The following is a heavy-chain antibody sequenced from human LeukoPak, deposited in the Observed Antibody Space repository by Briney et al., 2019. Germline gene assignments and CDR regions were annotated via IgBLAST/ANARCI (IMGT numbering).Heavy chain of an antibody. V-gene: IGHV4-61*02. CDR3: ARRQVYYSSSWYVGWFDP. J-gene: IGHJ5*02. D-gene: IGHD6-13*01. CDR1: GGSITSGSYY. Sequence: SETLSLTCTVSGGSITSGSYYWTWIRQSAGKGLEWIGRIYINGNTNYNPSLKGRVTISVDTSKNQFSLKLSSVTAADTAVYYCARRQVYYSSSWYVGWFDPWGQGTLVTVSS. CDR2: IYINGNT.